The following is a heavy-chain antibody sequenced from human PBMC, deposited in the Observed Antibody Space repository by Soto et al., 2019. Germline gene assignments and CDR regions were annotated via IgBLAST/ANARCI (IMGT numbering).Heavy chain of an antibody. CDR1: GLSISYYW. Sequence: EVQLVESGGGLVQPGGSLRLSCAASGLSISYYWMSWVRQAPGKGLEWVANIKQYGSENYYVDSVKGRFTISRDNAKNSLYLQMNSLRAEDTAVYYCARAYFWGQGTLVTVSS. D-gene: IGHD2-21*01. V-gene: IGHV3-7*05. CDR2: IKQYGSEN. CDR3: ARAYF. J-gene: IGHJ4*02.